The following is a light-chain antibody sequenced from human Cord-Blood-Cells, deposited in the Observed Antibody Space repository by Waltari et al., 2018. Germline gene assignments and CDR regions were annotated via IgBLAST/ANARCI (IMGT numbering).Light chain of an antibody. CDR2: EVS. CDR3: SSYTSSSTVV. CDR1: SSAVGGYNY. Sequence: QSALTQPASVSGSPGQSITLSCPGTSSAVGGYNYVPWYQQHPGKAPKLMIYEVSNRPSGVSNRFSGSKSGNTASLTISGLQAEDEADYYCSSYTSSSTVVFGGGTKLTVL. J-gene: IGLJ2*01. V-gene: IGLV2-14*01.